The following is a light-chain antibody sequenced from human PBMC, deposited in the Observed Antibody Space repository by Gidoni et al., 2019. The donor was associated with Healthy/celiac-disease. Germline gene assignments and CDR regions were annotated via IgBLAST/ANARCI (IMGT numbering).Light chain of an antibody. CDR2: DAS. V-gene: IGKV3-11*01. Sequence: IVLTQYPATLSLSAGERATLSCRASQSVSSYLAWYQKKPGQAPRLLIYDASNRATGIPARFSGSGSGTDFTLTISSLEPEDFAVYYCQQRSNWPPWTFGQGTKVEIK. CDR1: QSVSSY. J-gene: IGKJ1*01. CDR3: QQRSNWPPWT.